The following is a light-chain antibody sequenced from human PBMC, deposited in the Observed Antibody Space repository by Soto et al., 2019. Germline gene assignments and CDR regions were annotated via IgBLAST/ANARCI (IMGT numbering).Light chain of an antibody. V-gene: IGKV3-15*01. CDR2: GAS. Sequence: EIVLTQSPATLSVSPGERATLSCRASQSVSTNLAWYQQKPGQVPRLLISGASTRANDIPARFSGSVSGTEFTLIISSLQSEDLAVYYCQQFDKWPITFGQGTRLEIK. CDR3: QQFDKWPIT. CDR1: QSVSTN. J-gene: IGKJ5*01.